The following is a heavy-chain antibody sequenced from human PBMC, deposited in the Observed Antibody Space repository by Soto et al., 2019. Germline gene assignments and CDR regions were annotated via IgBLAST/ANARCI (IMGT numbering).Heavy chain of an antibody. CDR3: ARLEGAFLITSYSRFGP. CDR1: GDSISSSSYY. Sequence: SETLSLTCTVSGDSISSSSYYWGWIRQPPGKGLEWTVYIYYSGTTHYNPSLKSPATISIDTSKNQFSLHLRSVTAAAPAVHSCARLEGAFLITSYSRFGPWDRGTPVTVAS. V-gene: IGHV4-39*01. D-gene: IGHD4-4*01. CDR2: IYYSGTT. J-gene: IGHJ5*02.